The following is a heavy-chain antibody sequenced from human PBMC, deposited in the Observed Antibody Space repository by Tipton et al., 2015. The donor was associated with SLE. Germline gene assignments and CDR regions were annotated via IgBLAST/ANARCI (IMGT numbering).Heavy chain of an antibody. CDR3: VKDVRVGQMNAFDL. D-gene: IGHD1-26*01. CDR2: ISSQGGGI. V-gene: IGHV3-64D*06. J-gene: IGHJ3*01. Sequence: SLRLSCSASGFTFSSYPMHWVRQAPGKGLEYVSVISSQGGGIYYEDSVKGRFTISRDNSKNTLYLQMNNLRTEDTAVYHCVKDVRVGQMNAFDLWGQGTMVSVSS. CDR1: GFTFSSYP.